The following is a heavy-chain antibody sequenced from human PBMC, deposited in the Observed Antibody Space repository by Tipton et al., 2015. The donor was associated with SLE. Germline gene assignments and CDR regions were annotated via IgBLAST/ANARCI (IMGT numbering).Heavy chain of an antibody. CDR1: DFTFSNAW. CDR2: IKSEADGATT. CDR3: AKGSYFQH. V-gene: IGHV3-15*07. Sequence: SLRLSCVASDFTFSNAWLSWVRQAPGKGLEWVGRIKSEADGATTDYAAPVKGRFTISRDDSKNTLYLQMNSLKTEDTAVYYCAKGSYFQHWGQGTLVTVSS. D-gene: IGHD3-10*01. J-gene: IGHJ1*01.